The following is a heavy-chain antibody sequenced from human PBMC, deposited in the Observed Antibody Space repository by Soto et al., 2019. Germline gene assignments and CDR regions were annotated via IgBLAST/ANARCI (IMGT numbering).Heavy chain of an antibody. D-gene: IGHD2-21*01. V-gene: IGHV3-23*01. J-gene: IGHJ4*02. CDR1: GERVWIYA. CDR3: ARDCRTTRCDS. Sequence: AASGERVWIYAVGWAFKAPGKGLEWVSAFSGSGSGTYYAESVKGRFTISRDNSKNTLYLQMNSLRAEDTAVYYCARDCRTTRCDSWGRGTLVTVSS. CDR2: FSGSGSGT.